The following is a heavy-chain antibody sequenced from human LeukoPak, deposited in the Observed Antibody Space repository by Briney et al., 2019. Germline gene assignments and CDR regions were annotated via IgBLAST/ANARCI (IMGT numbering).Heavy chain of an antibody. CDR1: GFTFSSYA. CDR2: ISGSGGST. J-gene: IGHJ3*02. D-gene: IGHD3-22*01. CDR3: ASIRSMYYYDSSGSSQENAFDI. Sequence: GGSLRLSCAASGFTFSSYAMSWVRQAPGKGLEWVSAISGSGGSTYYADSVKGRFTISRDNSKNTLYLQMNSLRAEDTAVYYCASIRSMYYYDSSGSSQENAFDIWGQGTMVTVSS. V-gene: IGHV3-23*01.